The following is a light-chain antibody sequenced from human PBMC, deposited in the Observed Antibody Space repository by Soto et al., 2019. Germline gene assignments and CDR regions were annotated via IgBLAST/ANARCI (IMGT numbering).Light chain of an antibody. J-gene: IGLJ2*01. V-gene: IGLV1-40*01. CDR2: DNN. CDR1: SSNIGAGYD. Sequence: QPVLTQPPSVSGAPGQRVTIPCTGSSSNIGAGYDVYWYQQLPGTAPKLLIYDNNRRPSGVRDRFSASRSGTSASLVVTGLQAEDEADYYCQSYDSSLTGVLFGGGTKLTVL. CDR3: QSYDSSLTGVL.